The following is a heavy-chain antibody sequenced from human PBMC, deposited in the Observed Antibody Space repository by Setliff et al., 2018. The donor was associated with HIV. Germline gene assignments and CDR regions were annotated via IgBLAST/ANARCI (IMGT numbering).Heavy chain of an antibody. CDR2: INTNTGNP. V-gene: IGHV7-4-1*02. J-gene: IGHJ5*02. Sequence: ASVKVSCKASGYTFTTYAMNWVRQAPGQGLEWMGWINTNTGNPTYAQGFTGRFVFSLDTSVSTAYLQISSLKAEDTAVYYCARGAARVGIAARGWFDPWVPETLLVTVSS. CDR3: ARGAARVGIAARGWFDP. CDR1: GYTFTTYA. D-gene: IGHD6-6*01.